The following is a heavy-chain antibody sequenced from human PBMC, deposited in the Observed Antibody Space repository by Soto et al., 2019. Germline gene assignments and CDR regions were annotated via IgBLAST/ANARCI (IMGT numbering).Heavy chain of an antibody. D-gene: IGHD1-26*01. V-gene: IGHV1-69*02. Sequence: QVQLVQSGAGVKKPGSSVKVSCKASGGTFSSYTISWVRQAPGQGLEWMGRIIPILGIANYAQKFQGRVTITADKSTSTAYMELSSLRSEDTAVYYCARAQMESGSLDYWGQGTLVTVSS. CDR1: GGTFSSYT. J-gene: IGHJ4*02. CDR2: IIPILGIA. CDR3: ARAQMESGSLDY.